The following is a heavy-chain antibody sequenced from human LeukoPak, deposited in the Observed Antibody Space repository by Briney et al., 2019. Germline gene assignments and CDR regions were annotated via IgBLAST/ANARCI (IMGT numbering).Heavy chain of an antibody. Sequence: GGSLRLSCAASGFTFSSYGMHWVRQTPGKGLEWVAVISYDGSNKYYADSVKGRFTISRDNSKNTLYLQMNSLRAEDTAVYHCATQSVAGNDWGQGTLVTVSS. CDR3: ATQSVAGND. V-gene: IGHV3-30*03. J-gene: IGHJ4*02. CDR1: GFTFSSYG. D-gene: IGHD6-19*01. CDR2: ISYDGSNK.